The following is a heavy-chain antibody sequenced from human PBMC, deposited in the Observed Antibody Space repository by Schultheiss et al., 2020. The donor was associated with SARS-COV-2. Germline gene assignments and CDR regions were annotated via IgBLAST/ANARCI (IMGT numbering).Heavy chain of an antibody. V-gene: IGHV1-18*01. D-gene: IGHD2-2*01. Sequence: GESLKISCKASGYIFSSYGISWVRQAPGQGLEWMGWISAYNGNTNFAQNFQGRVTMTTNTSTSTAYMELSSLRSEDTAVYYCASQFGQLRSAGWFDPWGQGTLVTVSS. CDR1: GYIFSSYG. J-gene: IGHJ5*02. CDR2: ISAYNGNT. CDR3: ASQFGQLRSAGWFDP.